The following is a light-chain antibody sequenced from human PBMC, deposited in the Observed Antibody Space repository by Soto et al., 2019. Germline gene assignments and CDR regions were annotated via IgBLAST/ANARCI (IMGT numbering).Light chain of an antibody. CDR3: QQRSNWPVT. CDR2: DAS. Sequence: EIVLTQSPATLSLSPGERATLSCRASQSVSSYLAWYQQKPGQAPRLLIYDASNRATGIPARFSGSGSGKDFPLTISSLEPEDFAVYYCQQRSNWPVTFGSGTKVDIK. J-gene: IGKJ3*01. CDR1: QSVSSY. V-gene: IGKV3-11*01.